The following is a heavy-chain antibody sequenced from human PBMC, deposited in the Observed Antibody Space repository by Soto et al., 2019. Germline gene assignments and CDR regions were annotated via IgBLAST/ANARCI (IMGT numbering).Heavy chain of an antibody. D-gene: IGHD3-16*02. CDR1: GGSISSYY. V-gene: IGHV4-59*08. Sequence: PSETLSLTCTVSGGSISSYYWSWIRQPPGKGLEWIGYIYYSGSTNYNPSLKSRVTISVDTSKNQFSLKLSSVTAADTAVYYCARQNYDYIWGSYRPNWFDPWRQGTLVTVSS. CDR3: ARQNYDYIWGSYRPNWFDP. J-gene: IGHJ5*02. CDR2: IYYSGST.